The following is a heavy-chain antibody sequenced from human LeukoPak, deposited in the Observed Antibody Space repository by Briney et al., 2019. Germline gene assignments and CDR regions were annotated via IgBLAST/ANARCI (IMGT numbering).Heavy chain of an antibody. CDR1: GYSFTSYW. CDR3: ATANVDTAMAFDY. Sequence: GESLKISCKGSGYSFTSYWIGWVRQMPGKGLEWMGIIYPGDSDTRYSPSFRGQVTISADKSISTAYLQWSSLKASDTAMYYCATANVDTAMAFDYWGQGTLVTVSS. CDR2: IYPGDSDT. V-gene: IGHV5-51*01. J-gene: IGHJ4*02. D-gene: IGHD5-18*01.